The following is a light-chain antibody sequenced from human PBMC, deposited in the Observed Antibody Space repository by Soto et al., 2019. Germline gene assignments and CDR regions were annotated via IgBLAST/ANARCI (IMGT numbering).Light chain of an antibody. J-gene: IGKJ1*01. CDR1: QGIGNA. Sequence: AIQMTQSPSSLSASVGDRVTISCRASQGIGNALGWYRQKPGKPPKVLIYGASNLQSGVPPRFSGSASGTDFALAISSLQPEDSATYYCLQDINYPWTFGQGTKVEIK. CDR2: GAS. V-gene: IGKV1-6*01. CDR3: LQDINYPWT.